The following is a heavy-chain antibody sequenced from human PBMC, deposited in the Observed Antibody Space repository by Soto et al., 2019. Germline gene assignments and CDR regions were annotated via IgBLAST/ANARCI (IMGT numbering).Heavy chain of an antibody. CDR3: ARARTVYDSSGYYHNDAFDI. Sequence: SETLSLTCAVSGGSISSGGYSWGWIRQPPGKGLGWIGYIYHSGSTYYNPSLKSRVTISVDRSKNQFSLKLSSVTAADTAVYYCARARTVYDSSGYYHNDAFDIWGQGTMVTVS. J-gene: IGHJ3*02. V-gene: IGHV4-30-2*01. CDR2: IYHSGST. D-gene: IGHD3-22*01. CDR1: GGSISSGGYS.